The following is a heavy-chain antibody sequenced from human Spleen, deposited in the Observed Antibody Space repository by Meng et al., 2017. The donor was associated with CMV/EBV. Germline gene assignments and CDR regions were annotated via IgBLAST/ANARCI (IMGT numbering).Heavy chain of an antibody. D-gene: IGHD2-2*01. V-gene: IGHV1-2*02. Sequence: ASVKVSCKASGYTFSGHYIHWVRQAPGQGLEWMGWINPNSGDTNYAQKFQGRVTMTRDTSITTAYMDLSRLRSDDTAIYYCARDLEYCGSTSCFEDCFDPWGQGTLVTVSS. CDR3: ARDLEYCGSTSCFEDCFDP. CDR2: INPNSGDT. J-gene: IGHJ5*02. CDR1: GYTFSGHY.